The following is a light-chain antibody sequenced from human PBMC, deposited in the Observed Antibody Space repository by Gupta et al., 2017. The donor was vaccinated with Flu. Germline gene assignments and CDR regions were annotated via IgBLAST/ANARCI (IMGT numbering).Light chain of an antibody. Sequence: DIVMTQSPLSLPVTPGEPASISCRSSQSLLHSNGYNYLDWYLQKPGQSPQLLIYLGSNRASGVPDRFSGSGSGTDFTLKISSVEAEDVGVYYCMQDLKTPEAFGQGTKVEIK. CDR2: LGS. J-gene: IGKJ1*01. CDR3: MQDLKTPEA. V-gene: IGKV2-28*01. CDR1: QSLLHSNGYNY.